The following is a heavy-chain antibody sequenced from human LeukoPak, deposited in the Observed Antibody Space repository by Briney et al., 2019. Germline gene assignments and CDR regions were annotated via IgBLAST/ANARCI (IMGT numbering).Heavy chain of an antibody. J-gene: IGHJ4*02. CDR1: GFTFSSYA. CDR2: ISGSPSPGIGGSGGST. CDR3: ASASDSSGWL. V-gene: IGHV3-23*01. D-gene: IGHD6-19*01. Sequence: GGSLRLSCAASGFTFSSYAMSWVRQAPGKGLEWVSGISGSPSPGIGGSGGSTYYADSVKGRFTISRDNSKNTLYLQMNSLRAEDTAVYYCASASDSSGWLWGQGTLVTVSS.